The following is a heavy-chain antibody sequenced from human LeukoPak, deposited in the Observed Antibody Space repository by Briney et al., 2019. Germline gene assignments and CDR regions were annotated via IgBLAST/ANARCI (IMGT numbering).Heavy chain of an antibody. V-gene: IGHV3-23*01. CDR3: AKVPYYYDSSGYITPYFDY. D-gene: IGHD3-22*01. Sequence: PGGSLRLSCAASGFTFSSYAMSWVRQAPGKGLEWVSAIRGSGGSTYYADSVKGRFTISRDNSKNTLYLQMNSLRAEDTAVYYCAKVPYYYDSSGYITPYFDYWGQGTLVTVSS. J-gene: IGHJ4*02. CDR2: IRGSGGST. CDR1: GFTFSSYA.